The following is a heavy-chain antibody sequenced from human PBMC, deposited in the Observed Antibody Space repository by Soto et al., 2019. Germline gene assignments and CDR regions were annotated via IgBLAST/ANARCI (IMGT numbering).Heavy chain of an antibody. Sequence: SETLSLTCTVSGGSISSSSYYWGWIRQPPGKGLEWIGSIYYSGSTYYNPSLKSRVTISVDTSKNQFSLKLSSVTAADTAVYYCARQGYCTNGVCPTKNWFDPWGQGTLVTVSS. D-gene: IGHD2-8*01. CDR3: ARQGYCTNGVCPTKNWFDP. V-gene: IGHV4-39*01. CDR2: IYYSGST. J-gene: IGHJ5*02. CDR1: GGSISSSSYY.